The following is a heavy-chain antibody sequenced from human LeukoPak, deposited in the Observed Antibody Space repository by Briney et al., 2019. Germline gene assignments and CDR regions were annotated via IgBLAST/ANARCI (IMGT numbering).Heavy chain of an antibody. CDR3: ARGGYIYDSSGYYARFDY. CDR2: ISYSGST. CDR1: GGSISSYY. Sequence: PSETLSLTCTVSGGSISSYYWSWIRQPPGKGLEWIAYISYSGSTNYNPSLKSRVTISVDTSKNQCSLKLSSVTAADTAVYYCARGGYIYDSSGYYARFDYWGQGTLVTVSS. J-gene: IGHJ4*02. D-gene: IGHD3-22*01. V-gene: IGHV4-59*01.